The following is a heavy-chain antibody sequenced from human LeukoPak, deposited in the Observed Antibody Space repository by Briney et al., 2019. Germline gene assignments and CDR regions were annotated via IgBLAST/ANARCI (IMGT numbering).Heavy chain of an antibody. CDR3: SSGHYGLDV. J-gene: IGHJ6*02. CDR1: GFTFSGSS. Sequence: GGSLRLSCAASGFTFSGSSMNWVRQASGKGLEWVGRIGSKIDNYATAYVESVKGWFIISREDSKNTAYLQMNSLKTEDTAVYYCSSGHYGLDVWGQGTTVTVSS. CDR2: IGSKIDNYAT. V-gene: IGHV3-73*01.